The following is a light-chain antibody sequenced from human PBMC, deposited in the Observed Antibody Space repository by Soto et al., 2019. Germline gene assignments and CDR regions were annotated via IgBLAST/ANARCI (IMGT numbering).Light chain of an antibody. CDR1: SSNIAKNY. CDR3: GTWDISLSVV. V-gene: IGLV1-51*01. J-gene: IGLJ2*01. Sequence: QSVLTQPPSVSAAPGQKVTISCSGSSSNIAKNYVYWYQQLPGTAPKLLIFDNDKRPSGIPDRFSGSKSDTSATLGITGLQTGDEADYYCGTWDISLSVVFGGGTKVTVL. CDR2: DND.